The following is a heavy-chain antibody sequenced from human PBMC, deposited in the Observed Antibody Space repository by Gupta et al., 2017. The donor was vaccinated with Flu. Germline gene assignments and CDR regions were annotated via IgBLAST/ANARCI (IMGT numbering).Heavy chain of an antibody. CDR3: AKDMSPHTYYYPSSAFGGWFDP. V-gene: IGHV3-9*01. J-gene: IGHJ5*02. CDR2: ISWNTGSV. D-gene: IGHD3-22*01. Sequence: EVQLVESGGGSVQPGRSLRLSCAASGFTFDDYAMHWVRPAPGKGLEWVSGISWNTGSVAYADSVKGRFTISRDNAKSSLYLQMNGLRPEDTALYYCAKDMSPHTYYYPSSAFGGWFDPWGQGTLVTVSS. CDR1: GFTFDDYA.